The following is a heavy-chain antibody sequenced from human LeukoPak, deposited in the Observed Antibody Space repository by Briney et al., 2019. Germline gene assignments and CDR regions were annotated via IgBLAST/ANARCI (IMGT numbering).Heavy chain of an antibody. CDR1: AGSISSSNW. D-gene: IGHD1-26*01. V-gene: IGHV4-4*02. CDR3: ARQKWEQQGRDYYFYGLDV. Sequence: SETLSLTCGVSAGSISSSNWWSWVRQSPVKGLEWIGDIYLYGTTNYNPSLKSRVTMSVDRSKNQFSLKLSSVTAADTAVYYCARQKWEQQGRDYYFYGLDVWGPGTTVTVSS. CDR2: IYLYGTT. J-gene: IGHJ6*02.